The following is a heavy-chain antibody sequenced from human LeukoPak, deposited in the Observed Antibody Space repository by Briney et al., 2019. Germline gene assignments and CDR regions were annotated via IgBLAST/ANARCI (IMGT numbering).Heavy chain of an antibody. CDR1: GGSISSYY. J-gene: IGHJ6*03. CDR2: IYYSGST. D-gene: IGHD3-10*01. CDR3: ASGWGSKNYYYYYMDV. V-gene: IGHV4-59*01. Sequence: PSETLSLTCTVSGGSISSYYWSWIRQPPGKGLEWIGYIYYSGSTNYNPSLKSRVTISVDTSKNQFSLKLSSVTAADTAVYYCASGWGSKNYYYYYMDVWGKGTTVTISS.